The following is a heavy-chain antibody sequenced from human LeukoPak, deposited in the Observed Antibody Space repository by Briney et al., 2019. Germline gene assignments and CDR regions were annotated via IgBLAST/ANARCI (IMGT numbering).Heavy chain of an antibody. Sequence: ASVKVSCKASGYTFTGYYMHWVRQAPGQGLEWMGWINPNSGGTNYAQKFQGRVTMTRDTSISTAYMELSRLRSDDTAVYYCARGPRLHSSGHRPPLGYWGQGTLVTVSS. CDR1: GYTFTGYY. V-gene: IGHV1-2*02. CDR2: INPNSGGT. J-gene: IGHJ4*02. D-gene: IGHD3-22*01. CDR3: ARGPRLHSSGHRPPLGY.